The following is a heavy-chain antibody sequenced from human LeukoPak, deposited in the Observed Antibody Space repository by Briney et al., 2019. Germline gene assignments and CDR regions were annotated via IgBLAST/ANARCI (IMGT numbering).Heavy chain of an antibody. Sequence: GGSLRLSCAASGFTFNTYWMHCVRQAPGKGLVWVSRLNSDGNNTAYADSVKGRFTISRDNAKNTLHLQVNSLRAEDTAVYYCARVAGGSQPYYFDYWGQGTLVTVSS. V-gene: IGHV3-74*01. CDR3: ARVAGGSQPYYFDY. CDR2: LNSDGNNT. J-gene: IGHJ4*02. CDR1: GFTFNTYW. D-gene: IGHD1-26*01.